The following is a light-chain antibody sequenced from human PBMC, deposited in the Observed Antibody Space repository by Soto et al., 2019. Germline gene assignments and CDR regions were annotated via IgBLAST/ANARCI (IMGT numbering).Light chain of an antibody. CDR1: QSVSSY. J-gene: IGKJ2*01. Sequence: EIVLTQSPATLSLSPGERATLSCRASQSVSSYLAWYQQKPGQAPRLLIYDASNRATGIPARFSGSGSGTDFTLSISSLEPEDFAIYYCQQRSNWPPYTLGQGNMLDIK. CDR3: QQRSNWPPYT. CDR2: DAS. V-gene: IGKV3-11*01.